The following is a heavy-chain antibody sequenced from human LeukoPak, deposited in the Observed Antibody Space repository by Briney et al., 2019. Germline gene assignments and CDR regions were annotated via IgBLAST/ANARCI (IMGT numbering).Heavy chain of an antibody. CDR1: GGSISSYY. Sequence: SETLSLTCTVSGGSISSYYWSWIRQPPGKGLEWIGRIYTSGSTNYNPSLKSRVTMSVDTSKNQFSLKLSSVTAADTAVYYCARDGGYDSSGYYSDYWGQGTLVTVSS. CDR2: IYTSGST. J-gene: IGHJ4*02. CDR3: ARDGGYDSSGYYSDY. V-gene: IGHV4-4*07. D-gene: IGHD3-22*01.